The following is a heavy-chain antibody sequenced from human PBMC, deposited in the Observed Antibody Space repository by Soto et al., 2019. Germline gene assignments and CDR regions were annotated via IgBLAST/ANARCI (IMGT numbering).Heavy chain of an antibody. CDR3: AKARDRYNHDY. CDR1: GFTFSSYS. V-gene: IGHV3-23*01. CDR2: ISGSGGST. D-gene: IGHD1-1*01. Sequence: GGSLRLSCGASGFTFSSYSMNWVRQAPGKGLEWVSAISGSGGSTYSADSVKGRFTISRDNSKNTLYLQMNSLRAEDTAVYYCAKARDRYNHDYLGQGTLVTGSS. J-gene: IGHJ4*02.